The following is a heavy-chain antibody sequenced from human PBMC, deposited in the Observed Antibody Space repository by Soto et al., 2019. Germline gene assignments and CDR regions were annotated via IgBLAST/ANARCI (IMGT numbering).Heavy chain of an antibody. CDR3: ALFAGGRWLGDGYYYGMDV. V-gene: IGHV5-51*03. CDR1: GYSFTSYW. J-gene: IGHJ6*02. CDR2: IYPGDSDT. D-gene: IGHD3-10*01. Sequence: PGESLKISCKGSGYSFTSYWIGWVRQMPGKGLEWMGIIYPGDSDTRYSPSFQGQVTISADKSISTAYLQWSSLKASDTAMYYCALFAGGRWLGDGYYYGMDVWGQGTTVTVSS.